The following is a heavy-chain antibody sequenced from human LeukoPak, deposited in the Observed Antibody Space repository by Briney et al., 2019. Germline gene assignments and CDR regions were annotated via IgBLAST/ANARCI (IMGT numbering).Heavy chain of an antibody. D-gene: IGHD5-12*01. CDR1: GYTFTSYG. CDR3: AREGPHLYSGYDYPYFDY. CDR2: ISAYNGNT. V-gene: IGHV1-18*01. Sequence: GASVKVSCKASGYTFTSYGISWVRQAPGQGVEGKGWISAYNGNTNYAQKLQGRVTMTTDTSTSTAYMELRSLRSDDTAVYYCAREGPHLYSGYDYPYFDYWGQGTLVTVSS. J-gene: IGHJ4*02.